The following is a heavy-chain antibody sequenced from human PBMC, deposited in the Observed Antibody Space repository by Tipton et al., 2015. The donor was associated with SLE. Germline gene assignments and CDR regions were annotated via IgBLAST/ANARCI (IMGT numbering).Heavy chain of an antibody. V-gene: IGHV4-59*08. CDR3: TRRTIDVRPYYFDY. CDR1: GGSISSHY. Sequence: TLSLTCTVSGGSISSHYWSWIRQPPGKGLEYIGYIYYSGSTLYNPSLKSRVTMLVDTSKNEFSLTLSSVTAADTAVYYCTRRTIDVRPYYFDYWGQGTLVTVSS. CDR2: IYYSGST. J-gene: IGHJ4*02. D-gene: IGHD3-10*02.